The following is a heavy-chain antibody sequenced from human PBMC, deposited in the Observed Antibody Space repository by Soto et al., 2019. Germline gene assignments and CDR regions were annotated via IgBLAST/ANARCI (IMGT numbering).Heavy chain of an antibody. CDR3: ARDIWSSSRYFDN. CDR2: IYYAGST. V-gene: IGHV4-59*01. Sequence: PSETLSLTCTVSGGSMISYYWRWLRQPPGRGLEWIGFIYYAGSTKYNPSLKSRVTISVDTSKKQFSLRLSSVIAADTAMYYCARDIWSSSRYFDNRGQGTLVTVYS. CDR1: GGSMISYY. D-gene: IGHD6-13*01. J-gene: IGHJ4*02.